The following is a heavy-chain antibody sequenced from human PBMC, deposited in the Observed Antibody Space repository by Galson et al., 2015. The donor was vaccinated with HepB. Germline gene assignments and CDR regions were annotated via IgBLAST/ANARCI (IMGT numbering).Heavy chain of an antibody. J-gene: IGHJ3*02. Sequence: QSGAEVKKPGESLKISCKGSGYSFTSYWIGWVRQMPGKGLEWMGIIYPGDSDTRYSPSFQGQVTISADKSISTAYLQWSSLKASDTAMYYCARDITMVRGVHALWAFDIWGQGTMVTVSS. D-gene: IGHD3-10*01. CDR2: IYPGDSDT. CDR3: ARDITMVRGVHALWAFDI. V-gene: IGHV5-51*01. CDR1: GYSFTSYW.